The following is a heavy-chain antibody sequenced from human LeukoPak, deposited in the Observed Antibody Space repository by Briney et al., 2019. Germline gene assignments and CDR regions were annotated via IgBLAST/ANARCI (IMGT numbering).Heavy chain of an antibody. CDR3: TTHRGYSSSPTFDY. J-gene: IGHJ4*02. V-gene: IGHV3-15*04. CDR2: IERKTDGATT. CDR1: GFTFSNAW. D-gene: IGHD6-13*01. Sequence: PGGSLRLSCAASGFTFSNAWMSWVRQAPGKGLEWVGRIERKTDGATTDYAAPVKGRFTISRDDSKNTLYLQMNSLKTGDTAVYYCTTHRGYSSSPTFDYWGQGTLVTVPS.